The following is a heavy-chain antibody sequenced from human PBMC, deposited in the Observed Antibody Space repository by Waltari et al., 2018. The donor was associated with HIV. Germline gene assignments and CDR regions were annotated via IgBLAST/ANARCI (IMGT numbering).Heavy chain of an antibody. CDR3: ARVVYDSSGYLAYYFDY. D-gene: IGHD3-22*01. Sequence: QLQLQESGPGLVKPSETLSLTCTVSGGSISSSSYYWGWIRQPPGKGLEWIGSIYYSGSTYYNPSLKSRVTISVDTSKNQFSLKLSSVTAADTAVYYCARVVYDSSGYLAYYFDYWGQGTLVTVSS. V-gene: IGHV4-39*07. J-gene: IGHJ4*02. CDR1: GGSISSSSYY. CDR2: IYYSGST.